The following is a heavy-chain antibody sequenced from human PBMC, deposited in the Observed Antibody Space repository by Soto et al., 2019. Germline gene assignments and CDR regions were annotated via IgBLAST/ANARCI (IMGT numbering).Heavy chain of an antibody. V-gene: IGHV3-23*01. CDR2: ISGRGDST. CDR1: GFTFSSYV. Sequence: GGSLRLSCAASGFTFSSYVMNWVRQAPGKGLEWVSAISGRGDSTYSADSVKGRFTISRDNSKNTLYLQMNSLRAEDTAVYYCAKDLRYTWKDALVKPLAYWGQGTLVTVSS. D-gene: IGHD1-20*01. J-gene: IGHJ4*02. CDR3: AKDLRYTWKDALVKPLAY.